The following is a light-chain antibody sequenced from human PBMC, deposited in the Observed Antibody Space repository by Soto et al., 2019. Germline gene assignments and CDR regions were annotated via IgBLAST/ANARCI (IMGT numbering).Light chain of an antibody. CDR1: QSINNC. Sequence: DIPMTQSPSSLSASVGDRVTITCRASQSINNCLSWFQQKPGQAPKLLIYAASSLQSGVPSRFSGSGSGTDFILTIDSLQPEDFATYYCQQTYIAPATFGQGTKVGVK. V-gene: IGKV1-39*01. CDR2: AAS. J-gene: IGKJ1*01. CDR3: QQTYIAPAT.